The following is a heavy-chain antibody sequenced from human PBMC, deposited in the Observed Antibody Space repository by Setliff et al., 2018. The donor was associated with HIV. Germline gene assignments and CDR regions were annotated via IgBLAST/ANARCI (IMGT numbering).Heavy chain of an antibody. V-gene: IGHV1-2*02. CDR3: ARDPRSYSASGGFYPYYFCYDMDV. Sequence: ASVKVSCKASGYTFSDYYMHWVRQAPGQGLEWMGWINPNSGDTNYAQKFQGRVTLTGDTSVTTAYMELSRRRSDDPAVYFCARDPRSYSASGGFYPYYFCYDMDVGGKGTTVTVSS. J-gene: IGHJ6*03. CDR2: INPNSGDT. CDR1: GYTFSDYY. D-gene: IGHD2-15*01.